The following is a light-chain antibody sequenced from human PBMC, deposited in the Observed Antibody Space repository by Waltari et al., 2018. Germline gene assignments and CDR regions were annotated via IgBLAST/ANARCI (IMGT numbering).Light chain of an antibody. V-gene: IGLV2-8*01. J-gene: IGLJ1*01. CDR1: NSEVGAYNY. CDR2: EVT. Sequence: QSVLTQPPSATGPPGQSVTISCTGTNSEVGAYNYFPWYQQHPGKVPKLLIYEVTKRPSGVPDRFSGSKSGNTASLTVSGLQADDEADYYCSSYAHNNHFVFGTGTKVTVL. CDR3: SSYAHNNHFV.